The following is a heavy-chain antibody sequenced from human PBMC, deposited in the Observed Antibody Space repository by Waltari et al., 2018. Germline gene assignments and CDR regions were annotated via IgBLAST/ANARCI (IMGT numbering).Heavy chain of an antibody. CDR1: GYTLTELS. J-gene: IGHJ6*02. D-gene: IGHD3-10*01. V-gene: IGHV1-24*01. CDR2: FDPEEGET. Sequence: QVQLVQSGAEVKKPGASVKVSCKVSGYTLTELSMHWVRQAPGKGLEWMGGFDPEEGETIDAQKFQGRVTMTEDTSTDTAYMELSSLRSEDTAVYYCATAHSTVRGSVYYYGMDVWGQGTTVTVSS. CDR3: ATAHSTVRGSVYYYGMDV.